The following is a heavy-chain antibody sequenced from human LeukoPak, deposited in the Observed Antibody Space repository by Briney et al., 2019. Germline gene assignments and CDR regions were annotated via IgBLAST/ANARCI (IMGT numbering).Heavy chain of an antibody. V-gene: IGHV5-10-1*01. Sequence: GESLKISCKGSGYSFTSYWISWVRQMPGKGLEWMGRIDPSDSYTNYSPSLQGHVTISADKSISTAYLQWSSLKASDTAMYYCARGDGWELLGDAFDIWGQGTMVTVSS. D-gene: IGHD1-26*01. CDR3: ARGDGWELLGDAFDI. CDR2: IDPSDSYT. CDR1: GYSFTSYW. J-gene: IGHJ3*02.